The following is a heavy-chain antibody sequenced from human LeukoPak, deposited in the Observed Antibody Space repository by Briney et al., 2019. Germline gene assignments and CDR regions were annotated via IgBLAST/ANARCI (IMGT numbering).Heavy chain of an antibody. D-gene: IGHD6-19*01. V-gene: IGHV3-33*01. J-gene: IGHJ3*02. CDR1: GFTFSSYG. CDR3: ASGLGSGWYPAFDI. Sequence: GSLRLSCAASGFTFSSYGMHWVRQAPGKGLEWVAVIWYDGSNKYYADSVKGRFTISRDNSKNTLYLQMNSLRAEDTAVYYCASGLGSGWYPAFDIWGQGTMVTVSS. CDR2: IWYDGSNK.